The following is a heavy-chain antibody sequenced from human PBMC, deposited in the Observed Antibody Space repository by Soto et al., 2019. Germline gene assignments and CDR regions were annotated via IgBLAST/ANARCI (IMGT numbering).Heavy chain of an antibody. J-gene: IGHJ4*02. Sequence: QVQLVQSGAEVKKPGSSVKVSCKASGGTFSSYAISWVRQAPGQGLEWMRGIIPIFGTANYAQKFQGRVTITADESTSTAYMELSSLRSEVTAVYYCARGGYSYGYSESVLDYWGQGTLVTVSS. CDR2: IIPIFGTA. CDR3: ARGGYSYGYSESVLDY. D-gene: IGHD5-18*01. CDR1: GGTFSSYA. V-gene: IGHV1-69*12.